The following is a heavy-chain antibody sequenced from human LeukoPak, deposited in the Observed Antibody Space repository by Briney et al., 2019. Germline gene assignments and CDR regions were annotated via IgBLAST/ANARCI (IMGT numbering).Heavy chain of an antibody. V-gene: IGHV1-2*02. D-gene: IGHD4-11*01. Sequence: GASVKVSCKASGYTFTSYDINWVRQATGQGLEWMGWINPNSGGTNYAQKFQGRVTMTRDTSISTAYMELSRLRSDDTAVYYCARPPWDYKQAFDIWGQGTMVTVSS. CDR2: INPNSGGT. J-gene: IGHJ3*02. CDR3: ARPPWDYKQAFDI. CDR1: GYTFTSYD.